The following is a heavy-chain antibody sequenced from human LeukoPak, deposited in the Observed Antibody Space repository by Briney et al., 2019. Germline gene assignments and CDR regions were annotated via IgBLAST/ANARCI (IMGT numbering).Heavy chain of an antibody. D-gene: IGHD5-18*01. V-gene: IGHV3-53*01. Sequence: PGGSLRLSCAASGFTVGASYMSWVRQAPGKGLEWVSGMYSESSTSYVDSVKGRFTISRDNSKNTLSLQMNSLRVEDTAVYYCARATGGYGYGLWGQGTLATVSS. CDR2: MYSESST. J-gene: IGHJ4*02. CDR3: ARATGGYGYGL. CDR1: GFTVGASY.